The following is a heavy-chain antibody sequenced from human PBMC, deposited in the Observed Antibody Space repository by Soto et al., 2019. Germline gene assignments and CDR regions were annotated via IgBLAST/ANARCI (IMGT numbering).Heavy chain of an antibody. V-gene: IGHV3-7*01. CDR3: ARERALWFGEFPTMDF. J-gene: IGHJ6*03. Sequence: PGGSLRLSCAASGFTLSSYWMSWVRQAPGKGLEWVANIKQDGSEKYYVDSVKGRFTISRDNAKNSLYLQMNSLRAEDTAVYYCARERALWFGEFPTMDFGGKGTTVTVS. D-gene: IGHD3-10*01. CDR2: IKQDGSEK. CDR1: GFTLSSYW.